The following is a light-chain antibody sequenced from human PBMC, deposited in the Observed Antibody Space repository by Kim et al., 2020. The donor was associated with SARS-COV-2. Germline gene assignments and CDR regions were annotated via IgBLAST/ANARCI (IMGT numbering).Light chain of an antibody. CDR2: SKN. CDR1: SRRNYS. V-gene: IGLV3-19*01. J-gene: IGLJ2*01. Sequence: TISTRHEDSSRRNYSASWHQKKPQAAPVVIIYSKNRRPSGIPELFCGSRAKNAAFLTTAGDQEEDDAYYCSTPENSSNKDVVFGGGTQLTVL. CDR3: TPENSSNKDVV.